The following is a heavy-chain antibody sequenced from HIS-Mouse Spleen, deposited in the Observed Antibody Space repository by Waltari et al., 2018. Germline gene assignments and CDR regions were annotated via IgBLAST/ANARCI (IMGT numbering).Heavy chain of an antibody. J-gene: IGHJ4*02. D-gene: IGHD6-13*01. Sequence: QVQLQQSGPGLVKPSPTLSLTCAISRDRVSSNSEPWNWLRQSPSRGLEWLGRTYYRSKWYNDYAVSVKSRITINPDTSKNQFSLQLNSVTPEDTAVYYCARSGFVAAAGTIDYWGQGTLVTVSS. CDR2: TYYRSKWYN. CDR3: ARSGFVAAAGTIDY. CDR1: RDRVSSNSEP. V-gene: IGHV6-1*01.